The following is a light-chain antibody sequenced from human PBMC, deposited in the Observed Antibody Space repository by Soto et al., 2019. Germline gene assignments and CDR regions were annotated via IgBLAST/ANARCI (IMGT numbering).Light chain of an antibody. Sequence: DIQMTQSPSTLYAGVGDRVTITCRASQRISTYLNWYQQKPGKAPTLLIYAASSLQSGVPSRFSGGGSGTDFTLTINTQQPEDFATYFCQQCYSSPRTFGQGTKVEIK. J-gene: IGKJ1*01. CDR2: AAS. CDR1: QRISTY. CDR3: QQCYSSPRT. V-gene: IGKV1-39*01.